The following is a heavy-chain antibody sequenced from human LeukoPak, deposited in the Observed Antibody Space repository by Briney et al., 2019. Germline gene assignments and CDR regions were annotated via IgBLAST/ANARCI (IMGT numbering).Heavy chain of an antibody. CDR1: GYTFTSYY. Sequence: ASVKVSCKASGYTFTSYYMHWVRQAPGQGLEWMGIINPSGGSTSYAQKFQGRVTMTRDTSTSTVYMELSSLRSEDTAVYYCARDRRSLGATWGYYFDYWGQGTLVTVSS. J-gene: IGHJ4*02. CDR3: ARDRRSLGATWGYYFDY. D-gene: IGHD1-26*01. V-gene: IGHV1-46*01. CDR2: INPSGGST.